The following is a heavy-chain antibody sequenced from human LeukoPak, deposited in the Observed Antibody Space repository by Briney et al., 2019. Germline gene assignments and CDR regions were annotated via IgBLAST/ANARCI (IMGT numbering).Heavy chain of an antibody. D-gene: IGHD3-16*02. Sequence: SVKVSCKXSGGTFSSNAISWVRQAPGQGLEWMGRIIPIFGTANYAQKFQGRVTITTDESTSTAYMELSSLRSEDTAVYYCARDLYDYVWGSYRYAYYFDYWGQGTLVTVSS. V-gene: IGHV1-69*05. J-gene: IGHJ4*02. CDR2: IIPIFGTA. CDR1: GGTFSSNA. CDR3: ARDLYDYVWGSYRYAYYFDY.